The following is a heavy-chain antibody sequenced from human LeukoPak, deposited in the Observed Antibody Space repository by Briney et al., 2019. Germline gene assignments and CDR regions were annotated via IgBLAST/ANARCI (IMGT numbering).Heavy chain of an antibody. CDR3: ARGGSLDY. D-gene: IGHD1-26*01. CDR1: GGSISSHY. J-gene: IGHJ4*02. Sequence: PSETLSLTCTVSGGSISSHYWSWVRQPPGKGLEWIGYIYYSGSTNYNPSLKSRVTISVDTSKNQFSLKLSSVTAADTAVYYCARGGSLDYWGQGTLVTVSS. V-gene: IGHV4-59*11. CDR2: IYYSGST.